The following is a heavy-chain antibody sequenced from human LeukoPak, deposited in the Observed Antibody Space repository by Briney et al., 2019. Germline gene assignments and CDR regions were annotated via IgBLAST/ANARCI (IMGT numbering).Heavy chain of an antibody. V-gene: IGHV4-59*12. CDR3: ARDGFSYTLGDFDY. CDR1: GGSISSYY. J-gene: IGHJ4*02. D-gene: IGHD2-2*02. CDR2: IYYSGST. Sequence: PSETLSLTCTVSGGSISSYYWSWIRQPPGKGLEWIGYIYYSGSTYYNPSLKSRVTISVDTSRNQFSLKLSSVTAADTAVYYCARDGFSYTLGDFDYWGQGTLVTVSS.